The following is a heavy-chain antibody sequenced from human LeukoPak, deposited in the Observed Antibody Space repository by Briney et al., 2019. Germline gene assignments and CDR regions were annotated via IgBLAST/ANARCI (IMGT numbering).Heavy chain of an antibody. CDR2: ISFDGST. D-gene: IGHD4-23*01. J-gene: IGHJ6*03. Sequence: GGSLRLSCAASGFTFSDYWMHWVRQAPGKGLVWVSCISFDGSTTYADSVKGRFTISRDNAKNTVHLQMDSLTVEDAAVYYCAKDRVVTPHYYYYMDVWGKGTTVTVSS. CDR1: GFTFSDYW. V-gene: IGHV3-74*01. CDR3: AKDRVVTPHYYYYMDV.